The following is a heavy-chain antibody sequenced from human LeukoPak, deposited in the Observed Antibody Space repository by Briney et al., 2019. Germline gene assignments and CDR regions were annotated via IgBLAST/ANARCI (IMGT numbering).Heavy chain of an antibody. CDR3: ARQVGRSYGMDV. CDR1: GGSISSYY. Sequence: SETLSLTCTVSGGSISSYYWSWIRQPPGKGLEWIGYIYYSGSTSYNPSLKSRVTISVDTSKYQFSLKVTSVTAADTAVYYCARQVGRSYGMDVWGQGTTVTVSS. V-gene: IGHV4-59*01. CDR2: IYYSGST. J-gene: IGHJ6*02.